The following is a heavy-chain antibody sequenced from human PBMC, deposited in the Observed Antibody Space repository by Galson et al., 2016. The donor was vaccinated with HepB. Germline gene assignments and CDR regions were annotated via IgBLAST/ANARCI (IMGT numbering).Heavy chain of an antibody. V-gene: IGHV3-30*04. CDR2: ISYDGSNK. D-gene: IGHD6-6*01. CDR1: GFTFSSYA. CDR3: ARDGEARRLDY. J-gene: IGHJ4*02. Sequence: SLRLSCAASGFTFSSYAMHWVRQAPGKGLEWVAVISYDGSNKYYADSVKGRFTISRDNSKNTPYLQMNSLRAEDTAVYYCARDGEARRLDYWGQGTLVTVSS.